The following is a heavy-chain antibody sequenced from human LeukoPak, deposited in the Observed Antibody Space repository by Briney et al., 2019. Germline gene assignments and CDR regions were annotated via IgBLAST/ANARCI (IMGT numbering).Heavy chain of an antibody. CDR2: INHSGYT. V-gene: IGHV4-34*01. CDR3: TRAAAGHPD. J-gene: IGHJ4*02. Sequence: SETLSLTCAVSGVPFSNYYWSWVRQSPRQGLEWIGEINHSGYTNYNPSLKSRVTMSIDTSKNQFSLILTSVTAADAGVYYCTRAAAGHPDWGQGTLVTVSS. CDR1: GVPFSNYY. D-gene: IGHD1-14*01.